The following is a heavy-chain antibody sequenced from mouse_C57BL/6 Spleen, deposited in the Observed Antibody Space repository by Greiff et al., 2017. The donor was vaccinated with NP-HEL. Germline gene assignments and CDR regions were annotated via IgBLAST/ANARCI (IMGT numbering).Heavy chain of an antibody. D-gene: IGHD2-1*01. CDR3: ARGGYYGNFFDY. J-gene: IGHJ2*01. V-gene: IGHV1-69*01. CDR1: GYTFTSYW. Sequence: VKLQQPGAELVMPGASVKLSCKASGYTFTSYWMHWVKQRPGQGLEWIGEIDPSDSYTNYNQKFKGKSTLTVDKSSSTAYMQLSSLTSEDSAVYYCARGGYYGNFFDYWGQGTTLTVSS. CDR2: IDPSDSYT.